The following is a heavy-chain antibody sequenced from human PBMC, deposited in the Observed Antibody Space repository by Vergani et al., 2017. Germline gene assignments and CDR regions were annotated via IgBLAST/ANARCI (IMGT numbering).Heavy chain of an antibody. Sequence: EVELVESGGGLGQPGGSLRLSCAASGITFWKFGMHWVRQAPGKGLEWVSGISWNSGAVDYADSVRGRFTISRDNAKNSLYLQLNSLRAEDTAVYYCARDLRLMYNRFDPWGQGTLVTVSS. CDR2: ISWNSGAV. J-gene: IGHJ5*02. CDR3: ARDLRLMYNRFDP. CDR1: GITFWKFG. D-gene: IGHD3-16*01. V-gene: IGHV3-9*01.